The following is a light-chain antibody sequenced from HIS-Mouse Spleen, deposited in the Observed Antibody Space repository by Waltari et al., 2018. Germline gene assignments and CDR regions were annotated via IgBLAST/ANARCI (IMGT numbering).Light chain of an antibody. Sequence: QSALTQPPSASGSPGQSVTISCTGTSSDVGGYNYVSWYQQHPGKAPKVMIYEVSKRPSGVPDRCSGSKSGNTASLTVSGLQAEDEADYYCSSYAGSNNPHVVFGGGTKLTVL. CDR3: SSYAGSNNPHVV. V-gene: IGLV2-8*01. CDR1: SSDVGGYNY. J-gene: IGLJ2*01. CDR2: EVS.